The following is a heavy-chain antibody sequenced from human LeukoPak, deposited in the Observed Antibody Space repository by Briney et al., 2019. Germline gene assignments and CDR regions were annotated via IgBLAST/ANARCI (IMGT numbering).Heavy chain of an antibody. CDR3: ARWDSGEWFHDAFDI. V-gene: IGHV4-38-2*01. CDR1: GYSISSGYY. CDR2: IYHSGST. J-gene: IGHJ3*02. D-gene: IGHD3-3*01. Sequence: SETLSLTCGVSGYSISSGYYWGWIRPPPGKGLEWIGSIYHSGSTYYNPSLKSRGTKSVDPSKNQFPLKLRSVTAADTALYYCARWDSGEWFHDAFDIWGQGTRVTVSS.